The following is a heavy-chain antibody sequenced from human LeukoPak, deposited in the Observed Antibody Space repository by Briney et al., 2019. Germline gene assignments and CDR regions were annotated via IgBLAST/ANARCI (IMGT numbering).Heavy chain of an antibody. V-gene: IGHV3-33*01. D-gene: IGHD3-22*01. CDR3: ARVPHDSSGYYYFDY. CDR1: GFTFSSYG. J-gene: IGHJ4*02. CDR2: IWYDGSNK. Sequence: GGSLRLSCAASGFTFSSYGMHWVRQAPGKGLEWVAVIWYDGSNKYYADSVKGRFTISRGNSKNTLYLQMNSLRAEDTAVYYCARVPHDSSGYYYFDYWGQGTLVTVSS.